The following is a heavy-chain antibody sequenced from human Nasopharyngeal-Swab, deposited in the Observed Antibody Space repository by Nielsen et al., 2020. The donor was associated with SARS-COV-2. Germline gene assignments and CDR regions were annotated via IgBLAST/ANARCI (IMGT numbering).Heavy chain of an antibody. CDR3: ARESIAAAGPGMDV. D-gene: IGHD6-13*01. Sequence: GGSLRLSCAASGFIFSSYWMHWVRQPPGKGLVWVSRIKSDGSSTSYADSVKGRFTISRDNAKNTLFLQMNSLRAEDTAVYYCARESIAAAGPGMDVWGQGTTVTVSS. J-gene: IGHJ6*02. V-gene: IGHV3-74*01. CDR2: IKSDGSST. CDR1: GFIFSSYW.